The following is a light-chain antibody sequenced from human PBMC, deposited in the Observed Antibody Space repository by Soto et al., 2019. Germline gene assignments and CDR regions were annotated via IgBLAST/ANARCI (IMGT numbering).Light chain of an antibody. CDR2: GAS. Sequence: DTVMTQSPVTLSVSPGERATLSCRASQSISTNLAWFQQKPGQSPSLLIYGASIRAPGVPARFSGSGSGTEFTLTISSLQSEDSAVYYCQQFDNWPLTFGGGTKVDIK. J-gene: IGKJ4*01. V-gene: IGKV3-15*01. CDR3: QQFDNWPLT. CDR1: QSISTN.